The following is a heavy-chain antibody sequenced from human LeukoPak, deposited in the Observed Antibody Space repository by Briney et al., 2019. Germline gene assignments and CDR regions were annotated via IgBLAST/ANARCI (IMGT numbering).Heavy chain of an antibody. J-gene: IGHJ4*02. Sequence: PGGSLRLSCAASGFTFSSYAMSWVRQAPGKGLEWVSAISGSGGSTYYADSVKGRFTISRDNSKNTLYLQMNSLRAEDTAVYYCAKEVDIVVVVAATGYLDYWGQGTLVTVSS. V-gene: IGHV3-23*01. CDR1: GFTFSSYA. CDR2: ISGSGGST. CDR3: AKEVDIVVVVAATGYLDY. D-gene: IGHD2-15*01.